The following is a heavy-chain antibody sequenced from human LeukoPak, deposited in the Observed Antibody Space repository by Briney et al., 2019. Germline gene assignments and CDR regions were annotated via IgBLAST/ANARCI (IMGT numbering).Heavy chain of an antibody. J-gene: IGHJ6*03. Sequence: PGGSLRLSCAASGFTFNGYNMNWVRQAPGKGLEWVGFIRSKAYGGTTGYAASVKGRFTISRDDSKSIAYLQMNSLKTEDTAVYYCTRESYDARAWYQLPRTGYYYYMDVWGKGTTVTISS. D-gene: IGHD2-2*01. V-gene: IGHV3-49*04. CDR1: GFTFNGYN. CDR2: IRSKAYGGTT. CDR3: TRESYDARAWYQLPRTGYYYYMDV.